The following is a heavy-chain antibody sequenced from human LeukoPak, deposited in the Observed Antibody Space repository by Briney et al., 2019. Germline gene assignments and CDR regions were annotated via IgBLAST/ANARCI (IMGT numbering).Heavy chain of an antibody. D-gene: IGHD5-24*01. J-gene: IGHJ3*02. Sequence: GGSLRLSCAASGFTFSSYGMHWVRQAPGKGLEWVAVISYDGSNKYYADSVKGRFTISRDNSKNTLYLQMNSLRAEDTAVYYCAKDRALDGYTFDAFDIWGQGTMVTVSS. CDR1: GFTFSSYG. CDR3: AKDRALDGYTFDAFDI. CDR2: ISYDGSNK. V-gene: IGHV3-30*18.